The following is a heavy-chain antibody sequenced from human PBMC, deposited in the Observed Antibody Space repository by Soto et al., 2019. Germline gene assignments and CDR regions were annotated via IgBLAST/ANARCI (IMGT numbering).Heavy chain of an antibody. CDR3: ARDCSGGSCYLAMDY. CDR1: GYTFTSYA. Sequence: ASVKVSCKASGYTFTSYAMHWVRQAPGQRLEWMGWINAGNGNTKYSHKFQGRVTITRDTSASTAYMELSSLRSEDTAVYYCARDCSGGSCYLAMDYWGQGTLVTVSS. CDR2: INAGNGNT. D-gene: IGHD2-15*01. J-gene: IGHJ4*02. V-gene: IGHV1-3*01.